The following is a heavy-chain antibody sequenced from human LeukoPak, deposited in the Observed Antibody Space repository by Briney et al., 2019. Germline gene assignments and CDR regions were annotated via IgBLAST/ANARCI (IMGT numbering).Heavy chain of an antibody. CDR3: GRAFPPLRTGAVGDY. CDR2: ISYRTSHI. D-gene: IGHD6-19*01. V-gene: IGHV3-21*01. J-gene: IGHJ4*02. Sequence: TGGSLRLSCTASGFTFSDCDMNWIRQAPGKGLEWVSSISYRTSHIYYADSVKGRFTISRDNAKNSLYLQMDSLRAEDTAVYFCGRAFPPLRTGAVGDYWGQGTLVTVSS. CDR1: GFTFSDCD.